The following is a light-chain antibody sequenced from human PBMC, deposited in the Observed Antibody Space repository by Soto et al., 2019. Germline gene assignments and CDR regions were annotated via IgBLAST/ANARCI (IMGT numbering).Light chain of an antibody. CDR1: QSLLHSNGYNY. CDR3: MQALQPPRT. CDR2: SGS. J-gene: IGKJ2*01. V-gene: IGKV2-28*01. Sequence: DIVMTQSPLSLPVTPGAPASISCRSSQSLLHSNGYNYLDWYLQKPGQSPQLLIHSGSSRAYGVSDRFSGSGSGTDFTLKISRVETEDVGVYHCMQALQPPRTFGQGTKLEIK.